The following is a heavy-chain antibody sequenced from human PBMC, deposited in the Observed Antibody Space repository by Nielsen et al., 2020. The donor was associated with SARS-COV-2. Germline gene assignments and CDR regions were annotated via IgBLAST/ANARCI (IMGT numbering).Heavy chain of an antibody. CDR2: IKQDGSEK. Sequence: GESLKISCAASGFTFSSYWMSWVRQAPGKGLEWVANIKQDGSEKYYVDSVKGRFTISRDNAKNSLYLQMNSLRAEDTAVYYCARDATSTFLRYYYYYGMDVWGQGTTVTVSS. J-gene: IGHJ6*02. V-gene: IGHV3-7*03. CDR3: ARDATSTFLRYYYYYGMDV. CDR1: GFTFSSYW.